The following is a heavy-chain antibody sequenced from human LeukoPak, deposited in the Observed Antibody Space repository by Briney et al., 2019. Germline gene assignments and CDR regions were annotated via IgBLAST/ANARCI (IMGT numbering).Heavy chain of an antibody. V-gene: IGHV1-18*01. J-gene: IGHJ4*02. CDR1: GYTFTSYG. D-gene: IGHD3-22*01. CDR2: ISAYNGNT. Sequence: ASVKVSCKASGYTFTSYGISWVRQAPGQGLEWMGWISAYNGNTNYAQKLQGRVTMTTDTSTSTAYMELRSLRSDDTAVYYCARDLGRDRSGPDFDYWGQGTLVTVSS. CDR3: ARDLGRDRSGPDFDY.